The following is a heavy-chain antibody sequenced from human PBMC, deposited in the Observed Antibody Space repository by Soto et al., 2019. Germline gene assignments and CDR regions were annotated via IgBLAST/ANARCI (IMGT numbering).Heavy chain of an antibody. Sequence: QVQLVQSGAEVKKPGASVKVSCKASGYTFTSYGISWVRQAPGQGLEWMGWISAYNGNTNYAQKLQGRVTMTTDTSTSTAYMDLRSLRSDDTAVYYCARLVGATFYYYGMDVWGQGTTVTVSS. V-gene: IGHV1-18*01. CDR1: GYTFTSYG. CDR3: ARLVGATFYYYGMDV. CDR2: ISAYNGNT. J-gene: IGHJ6*02. D-gene: IGHD1-26*01.